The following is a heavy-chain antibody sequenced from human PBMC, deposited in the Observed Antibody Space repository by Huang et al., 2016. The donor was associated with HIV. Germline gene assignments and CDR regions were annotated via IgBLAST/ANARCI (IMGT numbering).Heavy chain of an antibody. J-gene: IGHJ4*02. V-gene: IGHV1-46*01. CDR2: INPSDGRT. Sequence: QVQLVQSGAEVKKPGASVKVSCKASGYAFTSYYMHWVRQAPGQGLEWMGIINPSDGRTSYAQKFQGRVTTTRDRSTNTVFMELSSLRSEDTAVYYCARDRDFYDSSGYWGFNYFDYWGQGTLVTVSS. D-gene: IGHD3-22*01. CDR3: ARDRDFYDSSGYWGFNYFDY. CDR1: GYAFTSYY.